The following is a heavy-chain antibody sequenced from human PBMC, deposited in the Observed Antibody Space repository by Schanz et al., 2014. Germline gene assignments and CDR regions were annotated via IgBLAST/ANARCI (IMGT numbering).Heavy chain of an antibody. CDR1: GYTFTNFF. CDR2: INPIGGST. Sequence: QVHLVQSGAEVHKPGASLKISCKASGYTFTNFFLHWVRQAPGQGLEWMGIINPIGGSTTYAQKFRGASTLTTDTSADTADLELPSLRSEDAAVYYCAGGARENIIRGELDYWGQGTLVTVSS. V-gene: IGHV1-46*03. CDR3: AGGARENIIRGELDY. J-gene: IGHJ4*02. D-gene: IGHD3-10*01.